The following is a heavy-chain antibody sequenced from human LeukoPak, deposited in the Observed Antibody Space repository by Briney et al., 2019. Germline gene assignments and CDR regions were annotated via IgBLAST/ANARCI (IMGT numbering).Heavy chain of an antibody. CDR1: GFTFSSHE. Sequence: GGSLRLSCAASGFTFSSHEMNWVRQAPGKGLEWVSYISRGGGTIQYADSVKGRFTISRDNAKNSLYLQMNSLRAEDTPMYYCARDMGGDSGGNPAGGWGQGTLVTVSS. D-gene: IGHD4/OR15-4a*01. CDR3: ARDMGGDSGGNPAGG. CDR2: ISRGGGTI. J-gene: IGHJ4*02. V-gene: IGHV3-48*03.